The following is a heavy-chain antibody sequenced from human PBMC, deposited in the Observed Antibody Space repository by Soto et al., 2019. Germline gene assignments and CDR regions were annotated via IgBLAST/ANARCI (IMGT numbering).Heavy chain of an antibody. Sequence: EVQLVESGGGLIQPGGSLRLSCAVSGFTVSNNYMSWVRQAPGKGLEGVSVIYSGGYTAYGDSVKGRFTISRDNSKNTLTLQIKRPGPDDALVFSLADPLGGGGSWGQGTLVTVSS. J-gene: IGHJ5*02. V-gene: IGHV3-53*01. CDR1: GFTVSNNY. CDR3: ADPLGGGGS. CDR2: IYSGGYT. D-gene: IGHD3-16*01.